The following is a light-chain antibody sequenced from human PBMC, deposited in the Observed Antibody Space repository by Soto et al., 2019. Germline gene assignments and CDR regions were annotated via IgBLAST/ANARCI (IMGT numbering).Light chain of an antibody. Sequence: DIQMTQSPSTLSASVGDRVTITCRASQSISSWLPWYQQKPGKAPKLLIYKASTLQSGVPSRFSGSGSGTEFTLAISSLQPDDSATYYCQQYNDNWTFGQGTKVEIK. CDR1: QSISSW. CDR3: QQYNDNWT. V-gene: IGKV1-5*03. J-gene: IGKJ1*01. CDR2: KAS.